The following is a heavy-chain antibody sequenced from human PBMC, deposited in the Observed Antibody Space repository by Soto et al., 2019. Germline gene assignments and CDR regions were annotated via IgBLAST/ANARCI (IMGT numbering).Heavy chain of an antibody. J-gene: IGHJ4*02. Sequence: QLQLQESGPGLVKHSETLSLTCTVAGGFISSSSSYWGWIRQSPGKGLEWIANIHFGGTSCYNSSLPSRVIISEDTGNQQFSLGMRSDNPADTAGNCCARLLTPAFGRDCFGRWCQGPLVIVSS. CDR2: IHFGGTS. V-gene: IGHV4-39*01. D-gene: IGHD3-10*01. CDR3: ARLLTPAFGRDCFGR. CDR1: GGFISSSSSY.